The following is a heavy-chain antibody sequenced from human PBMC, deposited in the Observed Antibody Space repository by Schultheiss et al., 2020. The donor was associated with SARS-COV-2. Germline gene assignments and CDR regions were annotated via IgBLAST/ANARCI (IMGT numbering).Heavy chain of an antibody. Sequence: ASVKVSCTASGYTFTGYYMHWVRQAPGKGLEWMGGFDPEDGETIYAQKFQGRVTMTEDTSTDTAYMELSSLRSEDTAVYYCATELAGSFGLYYFDYWGQGTLVTVSS. J-gene: IGHJ4*02. CDR1: GYTFTGYY. V-gene: IGHV1-24*01. CDR2: FDPEDGET. CDR3: ATELAGSFGLYYFDY. D-gene: IGHD3-10*01.